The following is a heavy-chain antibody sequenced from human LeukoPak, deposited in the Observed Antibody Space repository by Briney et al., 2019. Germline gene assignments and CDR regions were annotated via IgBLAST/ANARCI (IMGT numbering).Heavy chain of an antibody. CDR2: IYYSGST. Sequence: SEALSLTCTVSGYSISSGYYWGWIRQPPGKGLEWIGSIYYSGSTYYNPSLKSRVTISVDTSKNQFSLKLSSVTAADTAVYYCARHEDCSSTSCYTREGPYFDYWGQGTLVTVSS. J-gene: IGHJ4*02. CDR1: GYSISSGYY. D-gene: IGHD2-2*02. V-gene: IGHV4-38-2*02. CDR3: ARHEDCSSTSCYTREGPYFDY.